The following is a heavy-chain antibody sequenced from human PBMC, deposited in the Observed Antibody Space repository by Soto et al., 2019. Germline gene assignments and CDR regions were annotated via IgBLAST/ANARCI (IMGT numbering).Heavy chain of an antibody. V-gene: IGHV1-24*01. CDR2: FGPEDGET. J-gene: IGHJ4*02. Sequence: ASVKVSCKVSGYTLTELSMHWVRQAPGKGLEWMGGFGPEDGETIYAQKFQGRVTMTEDTSTDTAYMELSSLRSEDTAVYYCARVLFYYTYSGPFDYWGQGTLVTVSS. D-gene: IGHD3-3*01. CDR1: GYTLTELS. CDR3: ARVLFYYTYSGPFDY.